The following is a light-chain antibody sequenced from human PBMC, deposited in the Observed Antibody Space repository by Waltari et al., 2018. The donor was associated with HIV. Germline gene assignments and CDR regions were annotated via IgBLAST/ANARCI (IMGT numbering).Light chain of an antibody. CDR1: QSVSSGS. Sequence: ELVLTQSPGTLSLSPGERAIFSCRASQSVSSGSLAWYQQKPGQAPRLLIYGASNRATGIPDRFSGSGSGTDFTLTISRLDPEDFAVYFCQQYADSPRTFGQGTKLEIK. CDR3: QQYADSPRT. CDR2: GAS. J-gene: IGKJ1*01. V-gene: IGKV3-20*01.